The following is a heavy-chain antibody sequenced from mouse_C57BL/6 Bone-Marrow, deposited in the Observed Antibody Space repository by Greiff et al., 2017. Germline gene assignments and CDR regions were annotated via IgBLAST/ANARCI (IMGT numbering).Heavy chain of an antibody. D-gene: IGHD3-3*01. V-gene: IGHV1-69*01. Sequence: QVQLQQPGAELVMPGASVKLSCKASGYTFTSYWMHWVKQRPGQGLEWIGEIDPSDSYTNYNQKFKGKSTLTVDKSSSTAYMQLSSLTSEDSAVYYCARGGLGYFDVWGTGATVTVSS. CDR1: GYTFTSYW. CDR2: IDPSDSYT. CDR3: ARGGLGYFDV. J-gene: IGHJ1*03.